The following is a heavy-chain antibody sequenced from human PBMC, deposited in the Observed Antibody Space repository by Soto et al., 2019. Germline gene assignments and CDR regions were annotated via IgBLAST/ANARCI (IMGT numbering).Heavy chain of an antibody. V-gene: IGHV5-51*01. J-gene: IGHJ4*01. CDR3: ARLANISDFAN. Sequence: GDSQPSSGEGCVYNVSNYWSGWVRQMPGKGLEWMGIIYPGDSDTRYSPSLQGQVTISADKSISTAYLQWSSLKASDTAMYYCARLANISDFANWGHGTLVTVSS. CDR2: IYPGDSDT. CDR1: VYNVSNYW. D-gene: IGHD2-21*01.